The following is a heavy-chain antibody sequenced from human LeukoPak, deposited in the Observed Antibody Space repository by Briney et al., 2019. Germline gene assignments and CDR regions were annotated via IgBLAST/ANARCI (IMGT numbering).Heavy chain of an antibody. CDR2: IRYDGSNE. V-gene: IGHV3-30*02. D-gene: IGHD1-26*01. Sequence: GGSLRLSCAASGFTFSSYGMHWVRQAPGKGLEWVSFIRYDGSNEYYADSVRGRFTISRDNAKNSLYLQMNSLRAEDTAVYYCARDEVGATTEFDYWGQGTLVTVSS. CDR3: ARDEVGATTEFDY. J-gene: IGHJ4*02. CDR1: GFTFSSYG.